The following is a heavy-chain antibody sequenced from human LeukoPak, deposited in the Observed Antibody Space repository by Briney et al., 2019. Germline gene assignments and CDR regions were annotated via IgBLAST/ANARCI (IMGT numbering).Heavy chain of an antibody. J-gene: IGHJ4*02. CDR2: INWNGGST. CDR3: ARELLDDSSGPPYFDY. D-gene: IGHD3-22*01. CDR1: GFTFDDCG. Sequence: PGGSLRLSCAASGFTFDDCGMSWVRQAPGKGLEWVSGINWNGGSTGYADSVKGRFTISRDNAKNSLYLQMNSLRAEDTALYYCARELLDDSSGPPYFDYWGQGTLVTVSS. V-gene: IGHV3-20*04.